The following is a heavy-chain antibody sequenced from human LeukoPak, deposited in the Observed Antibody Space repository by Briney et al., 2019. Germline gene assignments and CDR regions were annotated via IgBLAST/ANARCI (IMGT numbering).Heavy chain of an antibody. CDR1: GFTFSNYG. CDR2: IRYDGSNK. J-gene: IGHJ6*03. V-gene: IGHV3-30*02. D-gene: IGHD2-8*02. Sequence: GGSLRLSCAASGFTFSNYGMHWVRQAPGKGLEWVAFIRYDGSNKYYADSVKGRFSISRDNSKNTLYLQMNSLRAEDTTVYYCAKDTDNYYYYYMDVWGKGTTVTISS. CDR3: AKDTDNYYYYYMDV.